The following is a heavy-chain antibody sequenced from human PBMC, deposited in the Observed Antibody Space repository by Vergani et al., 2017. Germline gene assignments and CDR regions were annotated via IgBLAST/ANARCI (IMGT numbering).Heavy chain of an antibody. CDR2: INPNSGGT. Sequence: QVQLVQSGAEVKKPGASVKVSCKASGYTFTGYYMHWVRQAPGQGLEWMGWINPNSGGTNYAQKFQGRVTMTRDTSISTAYMELSRLRSDDTAVYYCARPTGDSSGYFALGYFQHWGQGTLVTVSS. CDR3: ARPTGDSSGYFALGYFQH. V-gene: IGHV1-2*02. D-gene: IGHD3-22*01. J-gene: IGHJ1*01. CDR1: GYTFTGYY.